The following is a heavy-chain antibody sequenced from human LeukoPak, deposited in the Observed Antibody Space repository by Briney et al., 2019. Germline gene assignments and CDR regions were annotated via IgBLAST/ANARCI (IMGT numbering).Heavy chain of an antibody. J-gene: IGHJ4*02. V-gene: IGHV3-23*01. Sequence: GGSLRLSCAASGFTFSSYAMSWVRQAPGKGLEWVSAISGSGGSTYYADSVKGRFTISRDNSKNTLYLQMNSLRAEDTAVYYCAKDTVAGDYGAPGYWGQGTLVTVSS. CDR3: AKDTVAGDYGAPGY. CDR1: GFTFSSYA. D-gene: IGHD4-17*01. CDR2: ISGSGGST.